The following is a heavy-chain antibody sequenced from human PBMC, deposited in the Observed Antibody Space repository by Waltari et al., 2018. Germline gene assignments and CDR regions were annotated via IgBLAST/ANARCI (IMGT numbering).Heavy chain of an antibody. D-gene: IGHD1-20*01. J-gene: IGHJ3*02. CDR2: IYWNDDK. CDR1: GFSLRTSGVG. V-gene: IGHV2-5*01. CDR3: AHSPYTLNGGDAFDI. Sequence: QITLKESGPTLVKPTQTLTLTCTFSGFSLRTSGVGVGWIRQPPGKALEWLALIYWNDDKRYSPSLKSRLTITKDTSKNQVVLTMTNMDPVDTATYYCAHSPYTLNGGDAFDIWGQGTMVTVSS.